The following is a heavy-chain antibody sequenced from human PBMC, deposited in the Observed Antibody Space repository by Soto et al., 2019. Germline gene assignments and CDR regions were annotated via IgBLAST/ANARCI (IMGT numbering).Heavy chain of an antibody. CDR1: GGSISSSSYY. Sequence: SETLSLTCTVSGGSISSSSYYWGWIRQPPGKGLEWIGSIYYSGSTYYNPSLKSRVTISVDTSKNQFSLKLSSVTAADTAVYYCARQRARVVVIAIMGWNNWFDPWGQGTLVTVSS. CDR3: ARQRARVVVIAIMGWNNWFDP. CDR2: IYYSGST. D-gene: IGHD2-21*01. V-gene: IGHV4-39*01. J-gene: IGHJ5*02.